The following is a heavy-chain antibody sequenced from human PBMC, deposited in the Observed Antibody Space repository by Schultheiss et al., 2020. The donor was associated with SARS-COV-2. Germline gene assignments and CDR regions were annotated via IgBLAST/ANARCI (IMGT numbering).Heavy chain of an antibody. CDR1: GGTFSSYA. Sequence: ASVKVSCKASGGTFSSYAISWVRQAPGQGLEWMGWLSTYTSNTNSALNLQGRVTMTTDTSTSTAYMELSSLRSEDTAVYYCARDDYHDRSGYFGHWGQGTLVTVSS. V-gene: IGHV1-18*01. D-gene: IGHD3-22*01. CDR3: ARDDYHDRSGYFGH. CDR2: LSTYTSNT. J-gene: IGHJ5*02.